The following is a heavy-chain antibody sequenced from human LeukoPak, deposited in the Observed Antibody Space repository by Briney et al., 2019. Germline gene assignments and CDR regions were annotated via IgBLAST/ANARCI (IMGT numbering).Heavy chain of an antibody. CDR2: INPSGGST. Sequence: ASVKVSCKASGHTFSNYYMHWVRQAPGQGLEWMGIINPSGGSTSYAQKFQGRVTMTRDTSTTTVYMELSSLRSEDTAVYYCARARGVVGDYYYMDVWGRGTTVTVSS. D-gene: IGHD3-3*01. J-gene: IGHJ6*03. V-gene: IGHV1-46*01. CDR1: GHTFSNYY. CDR3: ARARGVVGDYYYMDV.